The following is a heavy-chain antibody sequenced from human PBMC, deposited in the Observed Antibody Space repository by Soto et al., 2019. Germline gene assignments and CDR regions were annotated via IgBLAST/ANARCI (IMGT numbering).Heavy chain of an antibody. CDR3: ARGGGGGTVTTRRFDP. Sequence: QVQLVQSGAEVKTPGASVKVSCKASGYIFTTYTIHWVRQAPGERLEWMGWIDAGNGNKKYSQRFQGRGPISRDTSASTAYMELRSVKSEDTAVYYCARGGGGGTVTTRRFDPWGQGTLVTVSS. CDR1: GYIFTTYT. J-gene: IGHJ5*02. D-gene: IGHD4-17*01. CDR2: IDAGNGNK. V-gene: IGHV1-3*01.